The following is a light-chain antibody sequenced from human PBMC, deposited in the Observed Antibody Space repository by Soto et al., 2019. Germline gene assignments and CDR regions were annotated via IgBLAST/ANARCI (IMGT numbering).Light chain of an antibody. CDR2: DND. V-gene: IGLV1-51*01. J-gene: IGLJ3*02. CDR1: RFNIGDNY. Sequence: QSVLTQPPSVSAAPGQRVTISCSGGRFNIGDNYVSWYQQLPGTAPKLLIYDNDKRPSGILDRFSGSKSGTSATLGITGLQTGDEADYYCGTWDSSLSCWVFGGGTQLTVL. CDR3: GTWDSSLSCWV.